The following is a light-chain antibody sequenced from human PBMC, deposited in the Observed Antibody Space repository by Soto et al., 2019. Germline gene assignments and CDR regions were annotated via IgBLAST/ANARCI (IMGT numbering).Light chain of an antibody. V-gene: IGKV3-20*01. CDR1: QSVSSSY. J-gene: IGKJ3*01. CDR2: GAS. Sequence: EIVLTQSPGTLSLSPGERATLSCRASQSVSSSYLAWYQQKPGQAPRLLIYGASSMGTGIPDRFSGSGSGTDFTLTISRLEPEDCAVYYCQQYGSSLFTFGPGTKVDIE. CDR3: QQYGSSLFT.